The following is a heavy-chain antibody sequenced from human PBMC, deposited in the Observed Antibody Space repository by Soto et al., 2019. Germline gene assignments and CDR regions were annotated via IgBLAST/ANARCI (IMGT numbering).Heavy chain of an antibody. CDR2: VYHTGRT. CDR1: GGSISSYY. J-gene: IGHJ4*02. CDR3: ARDFAYFDS. D-gene: IGHD3-3*01. Sequence: SETLSLTCTVSGGSISSYYWSWIRQPPGKGLEWIGYVYHTGRTSYNPSLKSRVSISMDTPKNQFSLNLDSVTAADTAVYFCARDFAYFDSWGQGTLVTVSS. V-gene: IGHV4-59*01.